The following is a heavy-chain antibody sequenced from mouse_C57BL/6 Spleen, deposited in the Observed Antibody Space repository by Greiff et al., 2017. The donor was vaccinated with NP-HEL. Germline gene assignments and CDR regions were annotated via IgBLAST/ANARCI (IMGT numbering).Heavy chain of an antibody. V-gene: IGHV5-17*01. J-gene: IGHJ2*01. CDR2: ISSGSSTI. Sequence: EVMLVESGGGLVKPGGSLKLSCAASGFTFSDYGMHWVRQAPEKGLEWVAYISSGSSTIYYADTVKGRFTISRDNAKNTLFLQMTSLRSEDTAMYYCARRIYDYDGGYFDYWGQGTTLTVSS. D-gene: IGHD2-4*01. CDR1: GFTFSDYG. CDR3: ARRIYDYDGGYFDY.